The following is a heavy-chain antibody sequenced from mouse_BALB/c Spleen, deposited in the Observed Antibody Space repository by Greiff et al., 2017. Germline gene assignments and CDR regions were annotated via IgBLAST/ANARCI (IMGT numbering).Heavy chain of an antibody. D-gene: IGHD1-1*01. Sequence: VQLVESGGGLVKPGGSLKLSCAASGFTFSDYYMSWVRQTPEKRLEWVATISDGGSYTYYPDSVKGRFPISRANAKNNLYLQMSSLKSEDTAMYYCARAYYYGSSYIDYWGQGTTLTVAS. J-gene: IGHJ2*01. CDR3: ARAYYYGSSYIDY. CDR2: ISDGGSYT. CDR1: GFTFSDYY. V-gene: IGHV5-4*02.